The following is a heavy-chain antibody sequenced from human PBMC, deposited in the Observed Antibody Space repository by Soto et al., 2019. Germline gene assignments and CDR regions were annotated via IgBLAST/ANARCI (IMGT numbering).Heavy chain of an antibody. D-gene: IGHD1-26*01. J-gene: IGHJ5*02. CDR2: IYHSGST. CDR3: ARLRWETENNWFHP. V-gene: IGHV4-30-4*01. Sequence: PSETLSLTCTVSGDSINSVDHYWSWIRQPPGKGLEWMGYIYHSGSTHYNPSLNSRLTISIDTSTNRFSLNLTSVTAADTAVYFCARLRWETENNWFHPWGQGALVTVSS. CDR1: GDSINSVDHY.